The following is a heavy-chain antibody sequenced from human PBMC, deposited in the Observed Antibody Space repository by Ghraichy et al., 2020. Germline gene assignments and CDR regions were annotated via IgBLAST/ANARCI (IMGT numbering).Heavy chain of an antibody. CDR1: GYSFSSYV. CDR2: IYTYNGKT. D-gene: IGHD1-14*01. V-gene: IGHV1-18*01. CDR3: ARNPEVDLGDGYYYYAMDV. J-gene: IGHJ6*02. Sequence: ASVKVSCKTSGYSFSSYVLTLVRQVPGQGPEWMGRIYTYNGKTNYARNIQDRVSMTMDTSTSTAYLELRNLRYDDTAIYYCARNPEVDLGDGYYYYAMDVWGQGTTVIVSS.